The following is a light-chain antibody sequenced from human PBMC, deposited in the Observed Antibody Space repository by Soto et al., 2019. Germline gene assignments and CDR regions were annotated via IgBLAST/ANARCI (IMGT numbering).Light chain of an antibody. Sequence: EVVLTQSPGTLSLSPGERVTLSCRASQSVASSYLAWYQQKPGRAPRLLFYSASSRATGIPDRFSGSGSGTDFTLTISSLQSEDFAVYYCLQYHYWWTFGQGTKVEIK. CDR2: SAS. J-gene: IGKJ1*01. CDR3: LQYHYWWT. CDR1: QSVASSY. V-gene: IGKV3-20*01.